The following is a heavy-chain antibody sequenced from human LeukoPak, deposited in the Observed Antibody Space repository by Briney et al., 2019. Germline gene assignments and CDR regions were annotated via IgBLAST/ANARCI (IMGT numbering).Heavy chain of an antibody. D-gene: IGHD3-3*01. CDR3: AKRRWRQYYDFWSGYYTDYYYGMDV. Sequence: GSLRLSCAASGFTFSSYAMSWVRQAPGKGLEWVSAISGSGGSTYYADSVKGRFTISRDNSKNTLYLQMNSLRAEDTAVYYCAKRRWRQYYDFWSGYYTDYYYGMDVWGQGTTVTVSS. CDR2: ISGSGGST. J-gene: IGHJ6*02. V-gene: IGHV3-23*01. CDR1: GFTFSSYA.